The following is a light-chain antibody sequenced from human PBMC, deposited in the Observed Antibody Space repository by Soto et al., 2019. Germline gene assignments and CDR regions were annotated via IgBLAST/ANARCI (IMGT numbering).Light chain of an antibody. CDR1: QGISSF. Sequence: IQLTQTPSSLSASVGDRVTITCRASQGISSFLDWYQQKPGKAPKLLIYAASSLQSGVPSRFSGSGFGTDFTLTFTSLQPEDFATYYCQQFESYPSTFGGGTKVEMK. CDR2: AAS. J-gene: IGKJ4*01. CDR3: QQFESYPST. V-gene: IGKV1-9*01.